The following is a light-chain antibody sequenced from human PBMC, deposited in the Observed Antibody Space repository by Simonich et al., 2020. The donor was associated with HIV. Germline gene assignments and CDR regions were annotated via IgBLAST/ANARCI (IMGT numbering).Light chain of an antibody. V-gene: IGKV1-13*02. CDR2: DAS. CDR3: QQYNGYPLT. J-gene: IGKJ4*01. Sequence: AIQLTQSPSSLSASVGDRVTITCRTSQDISSALAWYQQKPGKTPRVLIYDASRLESGVPSRFSGSGSGTDFTLTISGLQPEDFAVYYCQQYNGYPLTFGGGTKVEIK. CDR1: QDISSA.